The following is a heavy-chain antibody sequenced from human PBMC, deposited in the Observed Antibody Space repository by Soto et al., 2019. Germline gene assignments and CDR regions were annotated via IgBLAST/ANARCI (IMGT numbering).Heavy chain of an antibody. Sequence: EVQLVESGGGLVQPGGSLRLSCAASGFTVSSNYMSWVRQAPGKGLEWVSVIYSGGSTYYADSVKGRFTISRNNSKNTPYLQMNSTRADDTAVYYWARDRIPTGMDVWGQGTTVTVSS. V-gene: IGHV3-66*01. J-gene: IGHJ6*02. CDR3: ARDRIPTGMDV. CDR1: GFTVSSNY. CDR2: IYSGGST.